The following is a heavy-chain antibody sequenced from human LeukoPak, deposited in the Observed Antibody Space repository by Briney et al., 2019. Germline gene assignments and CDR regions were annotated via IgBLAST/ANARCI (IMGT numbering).Heavy chain of an antibody. D-gene: IGHD3-16*01. CDR1: GGSISSYY. CDR3: ARLYRERIMITFGGVGWFDP. CDR2: IYYSGST. J-gene: IGHJ5*02. Sequence: SPSETLSLTCTVSGGSISSYYWSWIRQPPGKGLEWIGYIYYSGSTNYNPSLKSRVTISVDTSKNQFSLKLSSVTAADTAVYYCARLYRERIMITFGGVGWFDPWGQGTLVTVSS. V-gene: IGHV4-59*01.